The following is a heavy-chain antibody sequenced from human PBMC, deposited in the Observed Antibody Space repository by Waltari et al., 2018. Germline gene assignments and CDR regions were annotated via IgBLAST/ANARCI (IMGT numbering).Heavy chain of an antibody. CDR1: GFTFDIYA. J-gene: IGHJ4*02. Sequence: QVQLVESGGGVVQPGRSLRLSCAASGFTFDIYAMHWVRQAPGQGLEWVAAIWYDGSTKYYADSVKGRFTSSRDNSKNTLYLQMNSLRAEDTAVYYCARDLGSGRIFRYLDYWGQGTLVTVSS. V-gene: IGHV3-33*01. D-gene: IGHD3-9*01. CDR3: ARDLGSGRIFRYLDY. CDR2: IWYDGSTK.